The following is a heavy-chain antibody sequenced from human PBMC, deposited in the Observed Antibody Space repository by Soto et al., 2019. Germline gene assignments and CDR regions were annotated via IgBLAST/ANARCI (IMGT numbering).Heavy chain of an antibody. D-gene: IGHD3-3*01. CDR1: GFKFRSYA. V-gene: IGHV3-23*04. J-gene: IGHJ6*02. CDR3: AKDRATIFGVVWKYGMDV. CDR2: IRESGGAT. Sequence: EVQLVESGGGLVQPGGSLRLSCAASGFKFRSYAMAWVRQAPGKGLEWVSGIRESGGATNYADSVRGRFTISRDNSRNTMDLLMNHLRAEDTAVYYCAKDRATIFGVVWKYGMDVWGQGTTVSVSS.